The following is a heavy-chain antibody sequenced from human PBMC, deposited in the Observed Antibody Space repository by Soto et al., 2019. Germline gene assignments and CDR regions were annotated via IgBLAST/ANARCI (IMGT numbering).Heavy chain of an antibody. Sequence: ASVKVSCKASGYTFTSYYLHWVRQAPGQGLEWMGIINPSGGITSYAQKFQGRVSMTRDTSTSTVYMDLSSLRSEDTAVYYCAKSSGWFDGGCRYFGCWGQRTRITVSS. D-gene: IGHD6-13*01. CDR2: INPSGGIT. CDR3: AKSSGWFDGGCRYFGC. J-gene: IGHJ4*02. CDR1: GYTFTSYY. V-gene: IGHV1-46*01.